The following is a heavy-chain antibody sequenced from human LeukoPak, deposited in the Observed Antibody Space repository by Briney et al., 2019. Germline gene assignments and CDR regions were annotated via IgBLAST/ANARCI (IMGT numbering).Heavy chain of an antibody. D-gene: IGHD3-10*01. V-gene: IGHV4-31*03. CDR1: GGSISSGGYY. CDR3: ARSDYSGSGTYTEFDAFDI. Sequence: SQTLSLTCTVSGGSISSGGYYWSWIRQHPGKGLEWIGYIYYSGSTYYNPSLKSRVTISMDTSKNQFSLKLSSVTAADSAVYYCARSDYSGSGTYTEFDAFDIWGQGPMVTVSS. CDR2: IYYSGST. J-gene: IGHJ3*02.